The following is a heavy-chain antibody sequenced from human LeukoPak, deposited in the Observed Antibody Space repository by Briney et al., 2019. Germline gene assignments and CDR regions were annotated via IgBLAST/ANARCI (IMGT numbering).Heavy chain of an antibody. V-gene: IGHV1-69*05. CDR3: ARDRQSRSYYDSSGYQNFDY. D-gene: IGHD3-22*01. Sequence: GSSVKVSCKPSGSSFTISDYAIVWVRQAPGQGLEWMGGIIPIFGTANYAQKFQGRVTITTDESTSTAYMELSSLRSEDTAVYYCARDRQSRSYYDSSGYQNFDYWGQGTLVTVSS. CDR1: GSSFTISDYA. J-gene: IGHJ4*02. CDR2: IIPIFGTA.